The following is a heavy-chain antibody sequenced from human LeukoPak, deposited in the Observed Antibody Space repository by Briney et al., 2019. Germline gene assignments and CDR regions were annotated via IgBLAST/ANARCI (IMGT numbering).Heavy chain of an antibody. J-gene: IGHJ4*02. V-gene: IGHV3-23*01. CDR1: GFTFSNYA. Sequence: GGSLRLSCAASGFTFSNYAMSWVRQAPGKGLEWVSAISSSGGSTYYADSVKGRFTISRDNSKNTLYLQMNSLSAEDTAVYYCAKESIVATAPFFDYWGQGTLVTVSS. D-gene: IGHD5-12*01. CDR3: AKESIVATAPFFDY. CDR2: ISSSGGST.